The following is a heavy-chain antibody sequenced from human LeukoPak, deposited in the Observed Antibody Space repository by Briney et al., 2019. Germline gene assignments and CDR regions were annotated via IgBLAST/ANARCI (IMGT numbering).Heavy chain of an antibody. D-gene: IGHD3-22*01. V-gene: IGHV4-39*07. CDR3: ARVRYYYDSSGYYYVMGAFDI. Sequence: SETLSLTCTVSGGSISSSSYYWGWIRQPPGKGLEWIGSIYYSGSTYYNPSLKSRVTISVDTSKNQFSLKLSSVTAADTAVYYCARVRYYYDSSGYYYVMGAFDIWGQGTMVTVSS. CDR1: GGSISSSSYY. J-gene: IGHJ3*02. CDR2: IYYSGST.